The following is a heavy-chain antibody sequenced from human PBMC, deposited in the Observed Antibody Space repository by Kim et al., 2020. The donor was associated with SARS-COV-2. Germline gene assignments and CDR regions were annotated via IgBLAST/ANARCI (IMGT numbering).Heavy chain of an antibody. CDR2: ISASSSGSIA. J-gene: IGHJ4*02. Sequence: GGSLRLSCVASGFTFSSYSMNWVRQTPGKGLEWISYISASSSGSIAYYADSVKGRFTISRDNAKNSVFLRMNSLRDADTAVYYCARGDRNGGVNDWGQG. CDR3: ARGDRNGGVND. CDR1: GFTFSSYS. V-gene: IGHV3-48*02. D-gene: IGHD2-8*02.